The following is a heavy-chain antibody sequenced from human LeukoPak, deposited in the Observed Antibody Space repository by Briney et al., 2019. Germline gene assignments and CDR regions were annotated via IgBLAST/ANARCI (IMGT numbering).Heavy chain of an antibody. Sequence: GGSLRLSCAASGFTFNNYGMHWVRQAPGKGLEWVSFIHYDGSNKYYADSVKGRFIISRDNAKDSLYLQMNSLRVEDTAVYYCLRGDRRDYWGQGTLVTVSS. J-gene: IGHJ4*02. V-gene: IGHV3-30*02. CDR1: GFTFNNYG. CDR2: IHYDGSNK. CDR3: LRGDRRDY.